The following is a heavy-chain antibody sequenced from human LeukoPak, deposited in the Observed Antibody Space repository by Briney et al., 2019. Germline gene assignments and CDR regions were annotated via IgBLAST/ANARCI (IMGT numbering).Heavy chain of an antibody. J-gene: IGHJ4*02. Sequence: GGSLRLSCAASGFTFSSYGMHWVRQAPGKGLEWVPAISYDGKNIHYVDSVKGRFTISRDSSKSTVYLQMNSLRAEDTAVYYCARTYSRESGYDFVFHYWGQGTLVTVSS. CDR2: ISYDGKNI. CDR1: GFTFSSYG. V-gene: IGHV3-33*01. D-gene: IGHD5-12*01. CDR3: ARTYSRESGYDFVFHY.